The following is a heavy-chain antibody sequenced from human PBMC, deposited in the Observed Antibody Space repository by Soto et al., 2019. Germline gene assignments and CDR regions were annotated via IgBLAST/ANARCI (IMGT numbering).Heavy chain of an antibody. CDR1: GDSINTFSYF. Sequence: SETLSLTCTASGDSINTFSYFWHWIRQHPQKVLEWIGYVHYSGNTYYNPSFKNRVTISIDTSENKFSLNLGSVTAADTAVYYCARSGTYYFDYWGQG. V-gene: IGHV4-31*03. D-gene: IGHD2-2*01. CDR3: ARSGTYYFDY. CDR2: VHYSGNT. J-gene: IGHJ4*02.